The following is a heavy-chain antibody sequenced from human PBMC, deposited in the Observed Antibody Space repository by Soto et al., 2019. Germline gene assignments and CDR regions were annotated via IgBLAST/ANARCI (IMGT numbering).Heavy chain of an antibody. CDR1: GYSFTTYG. CDR3: ARDPGTYSGSYRY. D-gene: IGHD1-26*01. Sequence: QVQLVQSGAEVKKPGASVQVYCKASGYSFTTYGISWVRQAPGQGLEWMGWISPYNGNTNYAQKFQGRVTMTTDTSTTAAFRDRRTRRLDDTAVYYWARDPGTYSGSYRYWGQGTLGTGSS. J-gene: IGHJ4*01. CDR2: ISPYNGNT. V-gene: IGHV1-18*04.